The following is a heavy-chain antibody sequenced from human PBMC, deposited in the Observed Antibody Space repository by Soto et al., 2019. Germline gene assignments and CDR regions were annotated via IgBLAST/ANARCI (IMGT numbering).Heavy chain of an antibody. CDR3: RQWDSSGYYYRAFDI. CDR2: INHSGST. CDR1: GGSFSGYY. D-gene: IGHD3-22*01. Sequence: SETLSLTCAVYGGSFSGYYWSWIRQPPGKGLEWIGEINHSGSTNYNPSLKSRVTISVDTSKNQSSLKLSSVTAADTAVYYCRQWDSSGYYYRAFDIWGQGTMVTVSS. J-gene: IGHJ3*02. V-gene: IGHV4-34*01.